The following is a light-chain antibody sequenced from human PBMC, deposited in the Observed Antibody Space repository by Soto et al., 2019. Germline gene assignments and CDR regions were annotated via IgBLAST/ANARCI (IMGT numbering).Light chain of an antibody. CDR2: GAS. CDR1: QTISND. CDR3: QQNNKWPPVT. J-gene: IGKJ4*01. V-gene: IGKV3-15*01. Sequence: EVVMTQSPATVSVSPGEGVTLSCRASQTISNDLAWYQQKPGQAPRLLIYGASTRATGVPARFSGGGSATEFTLTIGSLQSEDFAFYYCQQNNKWPPVTFGGGTKVEIK.